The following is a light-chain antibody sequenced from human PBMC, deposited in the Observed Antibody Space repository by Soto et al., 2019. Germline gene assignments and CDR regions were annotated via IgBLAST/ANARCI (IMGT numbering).Light chain of an antibody. V-gene: IGLV3-21*02. CDR3: QVWDRESEHYV. J-gene: IGLJ1*01. Sequence: SYELTQPASASVAPGQTARITCGGTNIGSKSVHWYQQRPGQAPVMVVYDDSDRPSGIPERFSGSNSGDTATLTISRVDAGDEADYYCQVWDRESEHYVFGTGTKVTVL. CDR2: DDS. CDR1: NIGSKS.